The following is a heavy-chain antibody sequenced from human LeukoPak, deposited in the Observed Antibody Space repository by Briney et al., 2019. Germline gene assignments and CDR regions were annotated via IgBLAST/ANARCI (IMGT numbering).Heavy chain of an antibody. CDR1: GFTFRSYW. J-gene: IGHJ4*02. CDR2: INQDGSEI. D-gene: IGHD6-19*01. V-gene: IGHV3-7*01. Sequence: GGPLRLSCAASGFTFRSYWMSWVRQAPGKGLEWVAKINQDGSEIFYVDSMKGRFTISRDNAKNSLYLQMNSLRAEDTAVYYCVESGSGWYGHYWGQGTLVTVSS. CDR3: VESGSGWYGHY.